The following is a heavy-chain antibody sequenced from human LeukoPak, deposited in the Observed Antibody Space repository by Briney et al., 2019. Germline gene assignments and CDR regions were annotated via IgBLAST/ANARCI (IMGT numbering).Heavy chain of an antibody. J-gene: IGHJ4*02. D-gene: IGHD6-13*01. Sequence: ASVKVSCKASGYSFTSHYMHWVRQAPGQGLEWMGLINPSGSSTLYAQKFQGRVTMTRDMSTTTDYMELSSLRSEDTAVYYCAKVFDGWVAAASDYWGQGTLVTVSS. CDR2: INPSGSST. CDR1: GYSFTSHY. CDR3: AKVFDGWVAAASDY. V-gene: IGHV1-46*01.